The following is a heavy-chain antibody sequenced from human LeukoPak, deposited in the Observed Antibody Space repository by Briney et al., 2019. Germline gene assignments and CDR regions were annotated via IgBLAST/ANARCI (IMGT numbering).Heavy chain of an antibody. J-gene: IGHJ4*02. Sequence: GGSLRLSCAASGFTFSSYSMNWVRQAPGKGLEWVSAISGSGGSTYYADSVKGRFTISRDNSKNTLYLQMNSLRAEDTAVYYCARSSPPDYYDSSGKFDYWGQGTLVTVSS. V-gene: IGHV3-66*01. D-gene: IGHD3-22*01. CDR1: GFTFSSYS. CDR2: ISGSGGST. CDR3: ARSSPPDYYDSSGKFDY.